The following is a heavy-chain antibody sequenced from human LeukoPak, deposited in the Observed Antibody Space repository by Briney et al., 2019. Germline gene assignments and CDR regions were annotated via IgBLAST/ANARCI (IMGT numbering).Heavy chain of an antibody. J-gene: IGHJ4*02. CDR1: GFTFDDYA. Sequence: GGSLRLSCAASGFTFDDYAMHWVRQAPGKGLEWVSGISWNRGSIGYADSVKGRFTISRDNAKNSLYLQMNSLRVEDTALYYCAKGGYYYDSSGYYPRHFDYWGQGTLVTVSS. CDR2: ISWNRGSI. V-gene: IGHV3-9*01. CDR3: AKGGYYYDSSGYYPRHFDY. D-gene: IGHD3-22*01.